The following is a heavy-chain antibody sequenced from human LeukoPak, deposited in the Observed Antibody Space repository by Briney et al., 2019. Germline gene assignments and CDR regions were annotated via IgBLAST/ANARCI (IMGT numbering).Heavy chain of an antibody. J-gene: IGHJ4*02. CDR2: ISSSSSYI. Sequence: KPGGSLRLSCAASGFTFSSYSMNWVRQAPGKGLEWVSSISSSSSYIYYADSVKGRFTISRDNAKNSLYLQMNSLRAEDTAVYYCARDSGSSSSPFDYWGQGTLVTVSS. D-gene: IGHD6-6*01. V-gene: IGHV3-21*01. CDR1: GFTFSSYS. CDR3: ARDSGSSSSPFDY.